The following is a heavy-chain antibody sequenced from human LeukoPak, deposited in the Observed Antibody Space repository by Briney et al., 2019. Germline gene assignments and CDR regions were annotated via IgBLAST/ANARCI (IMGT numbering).Heavy chain of an antibody. D-gene: IGHD3-3*01. Sequence: EASVKVSCKASGYTFTSYAMNWVRQAPGQGLEWMGWINTNTGNPTYAQGFTGRFVFSLDTSVSTAYLQISSLKAEDTAVYYCARGDFWSGYYRYYYYYYYMDVWGKGTTVTVSS. J-gene: IGHJ6*03. CDR1: GYTFTSYA. CDR3: ARGDFWSGYYRYYYYYYYMDV. V-gene: IGHV7-4-1*02. CDR2: INTNTGNP.